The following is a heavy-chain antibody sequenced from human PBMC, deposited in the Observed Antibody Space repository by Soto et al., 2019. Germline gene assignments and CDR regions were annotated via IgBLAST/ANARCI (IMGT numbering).Heavy chain of an antibody. CDR2: ISYDGINT. V-gene: IGHV3-30*03. Sequence: GGSLRLSCAASGFTFSSYGMHWVRQAPGKGLEWVSIISYDGINTYYADSVKGHFTISRDDSKSTLYLQMNSLRAEDTAVYYCVRDPLIVVHGMDVWGQGTTVTVSS. J-gene: IGHJ6*02. CDR1: GFTFSSYG. D-gene: IGHD1-26*01. CDR3: VRDPLIVVHGMDV.